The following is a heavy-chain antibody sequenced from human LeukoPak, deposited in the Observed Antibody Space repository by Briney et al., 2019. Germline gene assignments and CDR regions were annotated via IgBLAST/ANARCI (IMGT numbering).Heavy chain of an antibody. CDR3: ARQAYIVVVPAAGPRDYFDY. D-gene: IGHD2-2*01. V-gene: IGHV4-4*02. J-gene: IGHJ4*02. CDR2: IYHSGST. CDR1: GGSISSSNW. Sequence: SGTLSLTCAVSGGSISSSNWWSWVRQPPGKGLEWIGEIYHSGSTNYNPSLKSRVTISVDTSKNQFSLKLSSVTAADTAVYYCARQAYIVVVPAAGPRDYFDYWGQGTLVTVSS.